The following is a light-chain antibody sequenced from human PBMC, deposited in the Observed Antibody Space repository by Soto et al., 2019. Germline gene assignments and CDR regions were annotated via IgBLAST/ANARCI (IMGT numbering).Light chain of an antibody. J-gene: IGLJ1*01. Sequence: QSALTQPASVSGSPGQSITVSCTGTSSDIGGYNYVSWYQQYPGEAPKVIIYDVSDRPPGVSNRFSGSKSGNTASLTISGLQTEDEADYYCSSYTSSSTLVVFGTGTKLTVL. V-gene: IGLV2-14*03. CDR1: SSDIGGYNY. CDR3: SSYTSSSTLVV. CDR2: DVS.